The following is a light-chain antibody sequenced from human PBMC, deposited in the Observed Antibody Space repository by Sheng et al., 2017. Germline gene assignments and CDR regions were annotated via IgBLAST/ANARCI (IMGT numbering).Light chain of an antibody. V-gene: IGKV3-20*01. CDR1: QSFSSTY. J-gene: IGKJ5*01. CDR3: QQYGSSLIT. CDR2: GAS. Sequence: EIVLTQSPGTLSLSPGDRATLSCRASQSFSSTYLAWYQQKSGQAPRLLIYGASNRATGIPDRFSGSGSGTDFTLTIGRLEPEDFAVYYCQQYGSSLITFGQGTRLEIK.